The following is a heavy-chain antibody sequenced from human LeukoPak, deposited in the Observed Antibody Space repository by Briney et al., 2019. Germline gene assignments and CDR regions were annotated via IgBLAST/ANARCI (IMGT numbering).Heavy chain of an antibody. CDR3: ARDRAATQHWVEFAL. V-gene: IGHV3-66*03. J-gene: IGHJ5*02. CDR2: IRDSGET. D-gene: IGHD3-3*02. Sequence: GGSLRLSCAATGFSVRNYYMSWVRQAPGKGLEWVSLIRDSGETFYIDSVKGRFTISRDDSKNTVYLQMNRLRVEDTAVYFCARDRAATQHWVEFALWGQGTLVTVSS. CDR1: GFSVRNYY.